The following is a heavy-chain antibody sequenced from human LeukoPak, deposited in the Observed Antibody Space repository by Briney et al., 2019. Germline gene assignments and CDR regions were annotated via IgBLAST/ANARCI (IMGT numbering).Heavy chain of an antibody. D-gene: IGHD2-2*01. V-gene: IGHV4-34*01. CDR2: INHSGST. CDR3: ARGRYPLGYCSSTSCYTNWFDP. J-gene: IGHJ5*02. Sequence: PSETLSLTCAVYGGSFSGYYWSWIRQPPGKGLEWIGEINHSGSTNYNPSLKSRVTISVDTSKNQFSLKLSSVTAADTAVYYCARGRYPLGYCSSTSCYTNWFDPWGQGTLVTVPS. CDR1: GGSFSGYY.